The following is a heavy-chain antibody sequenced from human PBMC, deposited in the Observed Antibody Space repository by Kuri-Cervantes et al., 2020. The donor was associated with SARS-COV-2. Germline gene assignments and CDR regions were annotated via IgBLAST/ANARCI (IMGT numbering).Heavy chain of an antibody. D-gene: IGHD3-10*01. V-gene: IGHV3-73*01. J-gene: IGHJ3*01. Sequence: GGSLRLSCAASGFTFRGSAMHWVRQASGKGLEWLGRIRSKSSNYATAYAASVKGRSTVSRDDSKNTAFLQMNSLKTEDTAVYYCAKDIAGIMTVRGVNDAFDVWGQGTLVTVSS. CDR2: IRSKSSNYAT. CDR3: AKDIAGIMTVRGVNDAFDV. CDR1: GFTFRGSA.